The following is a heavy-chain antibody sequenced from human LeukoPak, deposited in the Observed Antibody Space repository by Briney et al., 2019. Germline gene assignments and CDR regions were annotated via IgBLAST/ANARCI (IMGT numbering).Heavy chain of an antibody. Sequence: GASVKASCKASGYTFTGYYMHWVRQAPGQGLEWMGWINPNSGGTNYAQKFQGRVTLTRDTSISTAYMELSRLRSDDTAVYYCARGVRIALARGRYYLDDGGRGPLVTVSS. D-gene: IGHD6-19*01. V-gene: IGHV1-2*02. CDR1: GYTFTGYY. J-gene: IGHJ4*02. CDR3: ARGVRIALARGRYYLDD. CDR2: INPNSGGT.